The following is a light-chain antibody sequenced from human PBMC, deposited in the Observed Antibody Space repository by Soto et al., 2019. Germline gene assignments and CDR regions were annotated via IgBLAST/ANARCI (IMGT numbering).Light chain of an antibody. V-gene: IGLV2-14*01. CDR1: NSDVGGYDH. J-gene: IGLJ2*01. CDR3: SSFTRSGTLA. CDR2: DVT. Sequence: QSALAQPASVSGSPGQSITISCTGTNSDVGGYDHVSWFQQHPGKAPRLMIYDVTNWPSGVPNRFSGSKTGNTASLIISGLQAEDEADYYCSSFTRSGTLAFGGGTKLTVL.